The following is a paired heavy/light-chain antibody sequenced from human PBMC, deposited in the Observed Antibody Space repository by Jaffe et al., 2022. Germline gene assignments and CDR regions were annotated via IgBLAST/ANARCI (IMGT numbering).Light chain of an antibody. Sequence: SYELTQPPSVSVSPGQTARITCSGDALPKKYAYWYQQKSGQAPVLLIYDDSKRPSGIPERFSGSSSGTMATLTISGAQVEDEADYYCYSTDSSSTGVFAGGTKLTVL. J-gene: IGLJ3*02. V-gene: IGLV3-10*01. CDR2: DDS. CDR3: YSTDSSSTGV. CDR1: ALPKKY.
Heavy chain of an antibody. CDR1: GFTFSNYA. V-gene: IGHV3-23*01. D-gene: IGHD4-17*01. CDR2: VSVTSIT. Sequence: EVRLLESGGSLVQPGGSLRLSCAASGFTFSNYAMYWVRQAPGKGLEWVSGVSVTSITYYADSVKGRFTISRDNSKNTLYLQMNSLKADDTAIYYCAKALTTADDYWGQGTLVTVSS. J-gene: IGHJ4*02. CDR3: AKALTTADDY.